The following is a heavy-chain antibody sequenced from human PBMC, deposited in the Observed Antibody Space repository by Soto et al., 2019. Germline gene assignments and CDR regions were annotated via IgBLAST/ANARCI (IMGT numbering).Heavy chain of an antibody. CDR3: ARVRPRFDP. CDR2: INAYNGNT. Sequence: QVQLVQSGAEVKKPGASVKVSCKASGYTFTSYGISWVRQAPGQGLEWMGWINAYNGNTNYAQKLQGRVTMTTDTSTSTAYVVRRSLRADDTAEYYAARVRPRFDPWGQGTLVTVSS. V-gene: IGHV1-18*01. J-gene: IGHJ5*02. CDR1: GYTFTSYG.